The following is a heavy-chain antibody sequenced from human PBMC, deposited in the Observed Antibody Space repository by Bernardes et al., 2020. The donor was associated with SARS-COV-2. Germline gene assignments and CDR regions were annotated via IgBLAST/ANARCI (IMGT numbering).Heavy chain of an antibody. V-gene: IGHV1-69*13. D-gene: IGHD3-10*01. CDR1: GGTFSSYA. CDR2: IIPIFGTA. CDR3: ARDLGSGSYYNPGWFDP. J-gene: IGHJ5*02. Sequence: SVKVSCKASGGTFSSYAISWVRQAPGQGLEWMGRIIPIFGTANYAQKFQGRVTITADESTSTAYMELSSLRSEDTAVYYCARDLGSGSYYNPGWFDPGGQGTLVTVSS.